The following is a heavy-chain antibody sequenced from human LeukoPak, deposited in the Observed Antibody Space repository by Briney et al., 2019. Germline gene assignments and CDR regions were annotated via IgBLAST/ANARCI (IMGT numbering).Heavy chain of an antibody. CDR3: ARAVTMVRGVTDY. CDR1: GYTFTSYD. CDR2: MNPNSGNT. D-gene: IGHD3-10*01. V-gene: IGHV1-8*01. Sequence: ASVKVSCKASGYTFTSYDINWVRQATGQGLEWMGWMNPNSGNTGYAQKFQGRVTMTRNTSISTAYMELSSLRSEDMAVYYCARAVTMVRGVTDYWGQGTLVTVSS. J-gene: IGHJ4*02.